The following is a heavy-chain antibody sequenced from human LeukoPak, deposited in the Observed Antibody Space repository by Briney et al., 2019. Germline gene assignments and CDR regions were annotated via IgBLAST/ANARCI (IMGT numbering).Heavy chain of an antibody. D-gene: IGHD6-19*01. V-gene: IGHV3-64D*06. CDR2: ISRSGGNT. CDR3: VKEGYSSGWYEY. J-gene: IGHJ4*02. Sequence: GGSLRLSCSASGFTFSSYAVHSVGQAPGKGLEYVSAISRSGGNTYYADSVRGRFTISRVNSPNTVDLQMSSLRPEDTAVYYCVKEGYSSGWYEYWGQGTLVTVSS. CDR1: GFTFSSYA.